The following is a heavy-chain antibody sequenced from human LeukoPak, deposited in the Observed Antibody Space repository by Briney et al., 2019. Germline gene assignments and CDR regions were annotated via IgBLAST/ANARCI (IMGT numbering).Heavy chain of an antibody. V-gene: IGHV3-66*01. CDR3: ARDNTAMVGLDY. CDR1: GFTVSSNY. CDR2: IYSGGDT. Sequence: TGGSLRLSCAASGFTVSSNYMTWVRQAPGKGLEWVSVIYSGGDTYYADSVKGRFTISRDNSKNTLHLQMNSLRAEDTAVYYCARDNTAMVGLDYWGQGTLVTVSS. D-gene: IGHD5-18*01. J-gene: IGHJ4*02.